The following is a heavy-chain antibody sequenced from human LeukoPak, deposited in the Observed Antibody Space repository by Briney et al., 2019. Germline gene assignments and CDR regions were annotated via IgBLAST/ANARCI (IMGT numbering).Heavy chain of an antibody. CDR3: ARGGPSLGVDY. Sequence: SETLSLTCTVSGGSISSYYWSWIRQPPGKGLEWIGYIYYSGSINYNPSLKSRVTISVDTSKNRFSLRLSSVTAADTAVYYCARGGPSLGVDYWGQGTLVTVSS. J-gene: IGHJ4*02. CDR1: GGSISSYY. D-gene: IGHD5/OR15-5a*01. CDR2: IYYSGSI. V-gene: IGHV4-59*01.